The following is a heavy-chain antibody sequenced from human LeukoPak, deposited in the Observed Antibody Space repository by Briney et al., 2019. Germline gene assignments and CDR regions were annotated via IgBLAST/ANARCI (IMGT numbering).Heavy chain of an antibody. CDR1: GGSISSGGYY. CDR3: ARAAAYYDSSGSGSHFDY. V-gene: IGHV4-31*03. CDR2: IYYSGST. J-gene: IGHJ4*02. D-gene: IGHD3-22*01. Sequence: SETLSLTCTVSGGSISSGGYYWSWIRQHPGKGLEWIGYIYYSGSTYYNPSLKSRVTISVDTSKNQFSLKLSSVTAADTAVYYCARAAAYYDSSGSGSHFDYWGQGTLVTVSS.